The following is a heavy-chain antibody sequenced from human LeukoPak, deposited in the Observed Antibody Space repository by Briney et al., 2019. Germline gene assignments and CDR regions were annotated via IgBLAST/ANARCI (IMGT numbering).Heavy chain of an antibody. Sequence: PGGSLRLSCAASGFTFSSYGMHWVRQAPGKGLEWVVVISYDGSNKYYADSVEGRFTISRDNYKNTLYLQMNSLRAEDTAVYYCARILDSAWGELGYWGQGTLVTVSS. D-gene: IGHD6-19*01. V-gene: IGHV3-30*03. CDR2: ISYDGSNK. CDR3: ARILDSAWGELGY. J-gene: IGHJ4*02. CDR1: GFTFSSYG.